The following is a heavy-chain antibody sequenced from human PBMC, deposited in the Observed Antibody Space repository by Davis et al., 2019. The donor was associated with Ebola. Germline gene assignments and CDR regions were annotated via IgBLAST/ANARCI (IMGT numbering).Heavy chain of an antibody. D-gene: IGHD3-22*01. CDR1: GYTFTGYY. Sequence: SVKVSCKASGYTFTGYYMHWVRQAPGQGLEWMGGIIPIFGTANYAQKFQGRVTITADESTSTAYMELSSLRSEDTAVYYCARGVDSSGYYYLDYWGQGTLVTVSS. CDR2: IIPIFGTA. J-gene: IGHJ4*02. V-gene: IGHV1-69*13. CDR3: ARGVDSSGYYYLDY.